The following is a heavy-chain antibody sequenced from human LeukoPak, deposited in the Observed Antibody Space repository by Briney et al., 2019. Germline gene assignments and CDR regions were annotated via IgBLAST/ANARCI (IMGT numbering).Heavy chain of an antibody. D-gene: IGHD2-2*01. CDR1: GFTVSSNY. J-gene: IGHJ4*02. V-gene: IGHV3-53*01. CDR2: IYSGGST. Sequence: GGSLRLSCAASGFTVSSNYMSWVRQAPGKGLEWVSVIYSGGSTYYADSVKGRFTISRDNSKNTLYLQMNSLRAEDTAACYCAREYPLFHYFDYWGQGTLVTVSS. CDR3: AREYPLFHYFDY.